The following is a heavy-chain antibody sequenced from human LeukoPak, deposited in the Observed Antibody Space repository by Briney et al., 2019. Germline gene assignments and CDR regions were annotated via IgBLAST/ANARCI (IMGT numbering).Heavy chain of an antibody. D-gene: IGHD6-13*01. J-gene: IGHJ5*02. CDR1: GFTFSSYA. CDR3: AKGTHSSSWHWYDP. V-gene: IGHV3-23*01. Sequence: GGSLRLSCAASGFTFSSYAMSWVRQAPGKGLEWVSAITGSGGSTYYADSVKGRFTTSRANSKSTLYLQMNSLRAEDTAVYYCAKGTHSSSWHWYDPWGQGTLVTVSS. CDR2: ITGSGGST.